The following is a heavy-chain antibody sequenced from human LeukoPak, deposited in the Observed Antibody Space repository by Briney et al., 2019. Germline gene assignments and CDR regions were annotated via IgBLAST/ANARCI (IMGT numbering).Heavy chain of an antibody. V-gene: IGHV1-18*01. D-gene: IGHD3-10*01. CDR1: GYTFTSYG. J-gene: IGHJ4*02. CDR2: ISAYNGNT. Sequence: EASVKGSCKASGYTFTSYGISWVRQAPGQGLEWMGWISAYNGNTNYAQKLQGRVTMTTDTSTSTAYMELRSLRSDDTAVYYCATRQEGVHNYWGQGTLVTVSS. CDR3: ATRQEGVHNY.